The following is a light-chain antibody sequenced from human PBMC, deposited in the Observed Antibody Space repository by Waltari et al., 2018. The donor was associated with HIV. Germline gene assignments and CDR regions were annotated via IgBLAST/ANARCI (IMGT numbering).Light chain of an antibody. CDR2: NTN. CDR3: VLYLGSGIWV. V-gene: IGLV8-61*01. Sequence: QTVVTQEPAFSVSPGGTVTLTCGLSSGSVSTTQYSSWYQQTPGQAPRTLIYNTNTRSSGVPDRFSGSILGNKAALTITGAQADDECDYYCVLYLGSGIWVFGGGTKLTVL. J-gene: IGLJ3*02. CDR1: SGSVSTTQY.